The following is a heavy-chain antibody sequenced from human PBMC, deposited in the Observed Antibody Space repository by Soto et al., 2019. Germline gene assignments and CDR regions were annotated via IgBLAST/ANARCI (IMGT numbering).Heavy chain of an antibody. J-gene: IGHJ6*03. CDR1: GGSISSYY. D-gene: IGHD2-2*01. Sequence: SETLSLTCTVSGGSISSYYWSWIRQPPGKGLEWIGYIYYSGSTNYNPSLKSRVTISVDTSKNQFSLKLSSVTAADTAVYYCARLGYCSSTSCYAYYYYYMDVWGKGTTVT. V-gene: IGHV4-59*08. CDR2: IYYSGST. CDR3: ARLGYCSSTSCYAYYYYYMDV.